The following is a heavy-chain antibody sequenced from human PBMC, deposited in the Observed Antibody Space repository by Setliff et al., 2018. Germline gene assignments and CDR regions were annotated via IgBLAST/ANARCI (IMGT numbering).Heavy chain of an antibody. Sequence: ASVKVSCKASGYTFANSIVSWVRQAPGQGLEWMGWISAYNGKTYIKEKFQGRLSMATDTSTNTGYMELRNLTPDDTAVYFCERLVRYCTQRACQRTQDADLWGQGTRVTVSS. J-gene: IGHJ5*02. D-gene: IGHD2-8*01. CDR1: GYTFANSI. CDR2: ISAYNGKT. V-gene: IGHV1-18*04. CDR3: ERLVRYCTQRACQRTQDADL.